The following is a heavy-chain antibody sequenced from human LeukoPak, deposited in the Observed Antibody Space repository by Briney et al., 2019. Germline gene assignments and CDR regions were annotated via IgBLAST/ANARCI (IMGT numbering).Heavy chain of an antibody. D-gene: IGHD3-22*01. CDR3: ARDRPNSSGYHWLFL. Sequence: RASVKVSCKASGYSFTSHGISWVRQAPGQGPEWMGWISTHSGGTIYAQRFQGRVTITADESTNTAYMELSSLRSEETAVFYCARDRPNSSGYHWLFLWGQGTLVTVSS. CDR2: ISTHSGGT. V-gene: IGHV1-18*01. J-gene: IGHJ4*02. CDR1: GYSFTSHG.